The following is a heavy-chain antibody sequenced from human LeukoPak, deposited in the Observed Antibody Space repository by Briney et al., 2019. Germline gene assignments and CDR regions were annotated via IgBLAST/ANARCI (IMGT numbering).Heavy chain of an antibody. Sequence: GGSLRLSCAASGFTFSTYWMGWARQSPGKGLEWVANIKPDGGEKYYVDSVKGRFTIPRDNAKNSLYLQMNSLRAEDTAVYYCVREGSGHYFYFFDYWGQGTLVTVSS. D-gene: IGHD4-17*01. J-gene: IGHJ4*02. CDR1: GFTFSTYW. CDR2: IKPDGGEK. CDR3: VREGSGHYFYFFDY. V-gene: IGHV3-7*01.